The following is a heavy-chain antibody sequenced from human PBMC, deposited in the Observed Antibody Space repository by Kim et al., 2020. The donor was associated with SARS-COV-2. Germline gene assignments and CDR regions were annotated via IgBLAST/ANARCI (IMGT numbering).Heavy chain of an antibody. CDR2: IDFSGTT. D-gene: IGHD2-15*01. J-gene: IGHJ6*01. CDR1: GGSISSGTNY. Sequence: SETLSLTCTVSGGSISSGTNYWAWIRQFPGKGLEWIGHIDFSGTTYYTSTLQSRLTISVYMSKNQLSLDLFSVTAADTALYYCARVSLSDRLFSYY. V-gene: IGHV4-31*03. CDR3: ARVSLSDRLFSYY.